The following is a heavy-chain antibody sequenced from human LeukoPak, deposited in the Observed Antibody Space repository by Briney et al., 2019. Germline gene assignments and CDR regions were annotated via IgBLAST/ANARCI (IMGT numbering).Heavy chain of an antibody. Sequence: SETLSLTCAVYGGSFSGYYWSWIRQPPGKGLEWIGEINHSGSTNYNPSLKSRVTISVDTSKNQFSLKLSSVTAADTAVYYCARDQADTAMVTWGQGTLVTVSS. CDR3: ARDQADTAMVT. CDR2: INHSGST. J-gene: IGHJ4*02. D-gene: IGHD5-18*01. V-gene: IGHV4-34*01. CDR1: GGSFSGYY.